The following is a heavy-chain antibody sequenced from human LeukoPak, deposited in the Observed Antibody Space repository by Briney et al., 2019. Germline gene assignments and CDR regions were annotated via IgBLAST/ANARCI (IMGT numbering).Heavy chain of an antibody. CDR1: GFTFSSSG. D-gene: IGHD5-12*01. J-gene: IGHJ4*02. V-gene: IGHV3-30*03. CDR2: ISYDGTNK. Sequence: GRSLRLSCPASGFTFSSSGMHWVRQAPGKGLEWVAVISYDGTNKYFADSVKGRFTISRDNSKNTLYLQMNSLRADDTAVYYCASARALYGYSGYDEPYFDCWGQGTLVTVSS. CDR3: ASARALYGYSGYDEPYFDC.